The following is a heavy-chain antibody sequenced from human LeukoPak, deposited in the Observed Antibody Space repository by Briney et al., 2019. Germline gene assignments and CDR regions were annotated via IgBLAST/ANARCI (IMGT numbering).Heavy chain of an antibody. D-gene: IGHD4-17*01. CDR2: ISGSGGST. V-gene: IGHV3-23*01. Sequence: GGSLRLSCAASGFTVSSNYMTWVRQAPGKGLEWVSAISGSGGSTYYADSVKGRFTISRDNSKNTLYLQMNSLRAEDTAVYYCAKEKVDYGDYYFDYWGQGTLVTVSS. CDR1: GFTVSSNY. CDR3: AKEKVDYGDYYFDY. J-gene: IGHJ4*02.